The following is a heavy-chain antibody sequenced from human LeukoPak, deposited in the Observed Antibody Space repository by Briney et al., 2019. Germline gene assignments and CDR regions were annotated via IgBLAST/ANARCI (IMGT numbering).Heavy chain of an antibody. V-gene: IGHV3-7*01. CDR1: GFTFNSYW. CDR3: ARDSDWFGELSDAFDI. Sequence: GGSLRLSCAASGFTFNSYWMSWVRQAPGKGLEWVANIKQDGSEKYYVDSVKGRFTISRDNAKNSLYLQMNSLRAEDTAVYYCARDSDWFGELSDAFDIWGQGTMVTVSS. D-gene: IGHD3-10*01. J-gene: IGHJ3*02. CDR2: IKQDGSEK.